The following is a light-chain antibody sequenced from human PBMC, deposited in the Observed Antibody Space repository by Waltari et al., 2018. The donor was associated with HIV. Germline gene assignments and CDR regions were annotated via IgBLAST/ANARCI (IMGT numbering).Light chain of an antibody. CDR2: KAS. CDR3: QQYQSYSQT. Sequence: DIQMTQSPSTLSASVGDRVTITSRASQSISSWLAWDQQKPGKAPKLLIYKASSLERGVPSRFSGSGSGTEFTLTISSLQPDDFATYYCQQYQSYSQTFGQGTKLDIK. J-gene: IGKJ2*01. CDR1: QSISSW. V-gene: IGKV1-5*03.